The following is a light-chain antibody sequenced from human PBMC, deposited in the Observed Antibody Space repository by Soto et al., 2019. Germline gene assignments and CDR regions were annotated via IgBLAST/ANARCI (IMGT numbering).Light chain of an antibody. CDR2: GAS. J-gene: IGKJ1*01. CDR3: QQYNTYSWS. CDR1: QSVSSSY. Sequence: EIVLTQSPGTLSLSPGERATLSCRASQSVSSSYLAWYQQKPGQAPRLLIYGASTRATGIPARFSGSGSGTEFSLTISRLQPDDFATYYCQQYNTYSWSFGQGTKVDIK. V-gene: IGKV3-20*01.